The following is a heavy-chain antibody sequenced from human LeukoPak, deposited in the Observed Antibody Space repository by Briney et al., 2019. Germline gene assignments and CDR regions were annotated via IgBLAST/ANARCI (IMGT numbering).Heavy chain of an antibody. Sequence: GSLRLSCAASGFTHSSYAMHWVRQAPGKGLEWVTLFSYDGSSKYYAGSVRGRFTISRDNSKNTLYLQMSGLRADDSAVYYCARGKGSESGYDYFLDYWGQGTLVTVSP. D-gene: IGHD5-12*01. J-gene: IGHJ4*02. CDR3: ARGKGSESGYDYFLDY. V-gene: IGHV3-30-3*01. CDR2: FSYDGSSK. CDR1: GFTHSSYA.